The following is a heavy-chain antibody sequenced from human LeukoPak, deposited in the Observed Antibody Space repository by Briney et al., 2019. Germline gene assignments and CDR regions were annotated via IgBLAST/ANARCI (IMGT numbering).Heavy chain of an antibody. V-gene: IGHV1-18*01. J-gene: IGHJ6*03. CDR3: ARDHGSVSYDFWSGYYNHMDV. CDR2: ISAYNGNT. Sequence: ASVNVSCKASGYAFTSYGISWVRQAPGQGLEWMGWISAYNGNTNYAQKLQGRVTMTTDTSTRTAYMELRRLRSDDTAVYYCARDHGSVSYDFWSGYYNHMDVWGKGTTVTVSS. D-gene: IGHD3-3*01. CDR1: GYAFTSYG.